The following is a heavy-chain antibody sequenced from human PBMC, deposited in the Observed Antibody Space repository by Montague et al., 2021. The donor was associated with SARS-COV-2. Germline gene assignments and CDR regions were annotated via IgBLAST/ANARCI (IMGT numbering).Heavy chain of an antibody. CDR3: ARDGSFRFEILTGPRHYYFGMDV. CDR2: IYYSGST. CDR1: GGSISSSSYY. J-gene: IGHJ6*02. Sequence: SETLSLTCTVSGGSISSSSYYWGWIRQPPGKGLEWIGSIYYSGSTYYNPSLKSRVTISVDTSKNQFSLKLSSVTAADTAVYYCARDGSFRFEILTGPRHYYFGMDVWGQGTTVTVSS. D-gene: IGHD3-9*01. V-gene: IGHV4-39*07.